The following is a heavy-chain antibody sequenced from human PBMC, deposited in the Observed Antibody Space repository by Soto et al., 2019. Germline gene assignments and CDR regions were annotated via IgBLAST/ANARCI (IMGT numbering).Heavy chain of an antibody. J-gene: IGHJ1*01. V-gene: IGHV3-23*01. Sequence: EVQLLESGGGLVQSGGSLRLSCAASGFTCSNYAMNWVRQAPGKGLEWVSGISSSGGNTHYADSVKGRFSDSRDNSKNRLYVQMNSPRDADTAVYSCAKGTCTTCYAHLGDWSQGSLVIVSA. CDR2: ISSSGGNT. CDR3: AKGTCTTCYAHLGD. CDR1: GFTCSNYA. D-gene: IGHD2-2*01.